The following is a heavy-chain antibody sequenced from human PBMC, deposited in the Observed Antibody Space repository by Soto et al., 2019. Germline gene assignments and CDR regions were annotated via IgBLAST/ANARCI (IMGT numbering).Heavy chain of an antibody. D-gene: IGHD3-16*01. Sequence: ASVKVSCKASGYTFTSYGLSWVRQAPGQGLEWMGWINGYTGNTNYAQRFQGRVTMTTDTSTNTAYLDLWTLISDDTAVYYCARSWVTGKGGIDVWGQGTTVTVSS. CDR2: INGYTGNT. CDR1: GYTFTSYG. J-gene: IGHJ6*02. CDR3: ARSWVTGKGGIDV. V-gene: IGHV1-18*01.